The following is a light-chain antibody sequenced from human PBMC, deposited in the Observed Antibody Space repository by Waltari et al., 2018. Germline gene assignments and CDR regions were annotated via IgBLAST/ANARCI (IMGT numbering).Light chain of an antibody. J-gene: IGKJ4*01. CDR2: AAS. V-gene: IGKV3-11*01. Sequence: EIVLTQSPGFLSLSPGERVTLSCRASQNIHSFLAWFQQKPGQAPRLLIFAASSRATGVPPRFSGSGSGTDFTLTISSLEPEDFATYYCQQRHAGPITFGGGTKLEIK. CDR1: QNIHSF. CDR3: QQRHAGPIT.